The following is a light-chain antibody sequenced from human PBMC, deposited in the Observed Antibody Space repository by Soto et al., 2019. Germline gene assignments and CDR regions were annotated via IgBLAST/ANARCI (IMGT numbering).Light chain of an antibody. Sequence: QSVLTQPPSGSGTPGQRVTISCSGSSSNIGRNTVNWYQQIPGTAPKLLMYTDNQRPSGVPARFSASKSGTSASLAISGLQSEDEADYYCAAWDDSLKGVVFGGGTKLTV. CDR1: SSNIGRNT. J-gene: IGLJ2*01. CDR2: TDN. V-gene: IGLV1-44*01. CDR3: AAWDDSLKGVV.